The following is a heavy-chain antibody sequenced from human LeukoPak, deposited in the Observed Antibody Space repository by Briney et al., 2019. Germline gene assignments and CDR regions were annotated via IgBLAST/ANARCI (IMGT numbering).Heavy chain of an antibody. Sequence: GGSLRLSCAASGFTFSSYEMNWVRQAPGKELEWVSDISSSGSTIYYADSVKGRFTISRDNAKNSLYLQMNSLRAEDTAVYYCARDHRAAAGTRVVDYWGQGTLVTVSS. J-gene: IGHJ4*02. D-gene: IGHD6-13*01. V-gene: IGHV3-48*03. CDR2: ISSSGSTI. CDR1: GFTFSSYE. CDR3: ARDHRAAAGTRVVDY.